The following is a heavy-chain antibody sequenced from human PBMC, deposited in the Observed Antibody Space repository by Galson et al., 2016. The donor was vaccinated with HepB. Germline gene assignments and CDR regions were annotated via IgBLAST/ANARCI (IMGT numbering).Heavy chain of an antibody. J-gene: IGHJ4*02. CDR3: ARERPDIAVAVFDY. CDR2: IWYDGNNK. Sequence: SLRLSCAASGFTFNSYGMHWVRQAPGTGLVWVALIWYDGNNKYYADSVKGRFTICRDNSKNTLYLQMNSLRAEDTAVYYCARERPDIAVAVFDYWGQGTLVTVP. CDR1: GFTFNSYG. D-gene: IGHD6-19*01. V-gene: IGHV3-33*01.